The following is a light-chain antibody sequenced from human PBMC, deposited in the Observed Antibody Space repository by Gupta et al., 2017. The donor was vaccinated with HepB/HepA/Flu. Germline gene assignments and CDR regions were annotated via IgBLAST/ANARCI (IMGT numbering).Light chain of an antibody. CDR1: SSDVGAYNY. J-gene: IGLJ2*01. CDR3: TSYTTSTTLV. V-gene: IGLV2-14*01. CDR2: DVS. Sequence: QSALTPPATPSGPRGPSITIARPGTSSDVGAYNYVPWYQQHPGKAPKLMIYDVSNRPSGVSNRFSGSKSGNTASLTISGRQAEDEADYYCTSYTTSTTLVFGGGTKLTVL.